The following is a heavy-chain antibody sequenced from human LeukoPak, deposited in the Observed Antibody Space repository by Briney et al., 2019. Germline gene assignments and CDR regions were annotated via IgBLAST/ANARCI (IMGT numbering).Heavy chain of an antibody. CDR2: IYYSGST. CDR1: GGSFSGYY. D-gene: IGHD3-10*01. J-gene: IGHJ5*02. CDR3: ARHIARITMVRGGFDP. V-gene: IGHV4-59*08. Sequence: SETLSLTCAVYGGSFSGYYWSWIRQPPGKGLEWIGYIYYSGSTNYNPSLKSRVTISVDTSKNQFSLKLSSVTAADTAVYYCARHIARITMVRGGFDPWGQGTLVTVSS.